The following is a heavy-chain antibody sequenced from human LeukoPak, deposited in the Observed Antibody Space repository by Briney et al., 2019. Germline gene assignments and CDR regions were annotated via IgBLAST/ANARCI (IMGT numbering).Heavy chain of an antibody. CDR1: GFTFSNYA. V-gene: IGHV3-23*01. Sequence: GGSLRLSCAASGFTFSNYAMNWVRQAPGKGLEWVSAISGSGGSTSYADSVKGRFTISRDNSKNTLYLQMNRLRAEDTAVYYCARDDSTGYYYLDGWGQGTLVTVSS. CDR3: ARDDSTGYYYLDG. J-gene: IGHJ4*02. CDR2: ISGSGGST. D-gene: IGHD3-22*01.